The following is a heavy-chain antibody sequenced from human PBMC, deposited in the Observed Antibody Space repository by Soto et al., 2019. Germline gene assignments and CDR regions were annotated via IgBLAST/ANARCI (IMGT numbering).Heavy chain of an antibody. CDR3: SRGGPYSSSDVDY. V-gene: IGHV3-74*01. CDR2: VNGDGSST. Sequence: EVQLVESGGGLVQPGGSLRLSCAASGFTFSSYWMHWVRQAPGKGLVWVSRVNGDGSSTSYADSVKGRFTISRDNANKTGKLQTNSLRVEDTAVYYGSRGGPYSSSDVDYWGQGTLVTVSS. D-gene: IGHD6-6*01. CDR1: GFTFSSYW. J-gene: IGHJ4*02.